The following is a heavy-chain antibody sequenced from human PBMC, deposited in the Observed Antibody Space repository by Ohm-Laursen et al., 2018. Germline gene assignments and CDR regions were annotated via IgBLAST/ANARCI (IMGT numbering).Heavy chain of an antibody. CDR1: GGSISSYY. J-gene: IGHJ6*02. CDR2: IYTSGST. V-gene: IGHV4-4*07. CDR3: AREDYYDSSGYYYYYGMDV. D-gene: IGHD3-22*01. Sequence: SDTLSLTCAVSGGSISSYYWSWIRQPAGKGLEWIGRIYTSGSTNYNPSLKSRVTMSVDTSKNQFSLKLSSVTAADTAVYYCAREDYYDSSGYYYYYGMDVWGQGTTVTVSS.